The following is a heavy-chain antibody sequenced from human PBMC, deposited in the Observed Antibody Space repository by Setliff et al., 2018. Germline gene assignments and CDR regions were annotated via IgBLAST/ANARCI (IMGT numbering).Heavy chain of an antibody. Sequence: ASVKVSCKVSGSTVTESSMHWVRQAPGQGLEWMGMINPGGGSTTYAQKFQGRVTMTRDTSTSTVYMELSSLRTEDTAVYYCARGYYDSYARYYVVGDYWGQGTPVTVSS. V-gene: IGHV1-46*01. D-gene: IGHD3-22*01. J-gene: IGHJ4*02. CDR2: INPGGGST. CDR3: ARGYYDSYARYYVVGDY. CDR1: GSTVTESS.